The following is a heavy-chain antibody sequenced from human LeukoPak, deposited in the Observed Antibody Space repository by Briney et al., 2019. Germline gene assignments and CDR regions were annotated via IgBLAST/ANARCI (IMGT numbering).Heavy chain of an antibody. Sequence: GGSLRLSCAASGFTFSSYSMNWVRQAPGKGLEWVSSISTSSSFIYYADSVKGRFTISRDDAKNSLYLQMNSLRAEDTAVYYCARDTTYGSGTYSFDCWGQGTLVTVSS. J-gene: IGHJ4*02. CDR1: GFTFSSYS. CDR3: ARDTTYGSGTYSFDC. D-gene: IGHD3-10*01. CDR2: ISTSSSFI. V-gene: IGHV3-21*01.